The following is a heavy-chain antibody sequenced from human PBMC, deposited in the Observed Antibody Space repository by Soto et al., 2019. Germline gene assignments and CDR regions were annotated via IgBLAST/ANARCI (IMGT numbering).Heavy chain of an antibody. CDR1: GDSIISGGYY. CDR3: ARLAYSSRGGQFFDY. V-gene: IGHV4-31*11. CDR2: IYYSGDT. D-gene: IGHD6-13*01. Sequence: QVQLQESGPGLVEPSQTLSLTCDVSGDSIISGGYYWSWIRQHPGKGLEWIVYIYYSGDTYYNQSRKSRVAISVHTSKKQFSLNLSSATAADTAVYYCARLAYSSRGGQFFDYWGQGVLVTVSS. J-gene: IGHJ4*02.